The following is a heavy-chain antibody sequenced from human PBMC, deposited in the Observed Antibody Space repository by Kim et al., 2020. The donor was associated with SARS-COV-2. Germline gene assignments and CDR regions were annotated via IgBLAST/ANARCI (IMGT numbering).Heavy chain of an antibody. J-gene: IGHJ4*02. Sequence: GGSLRLSCAASGFTFSIYSMNWVRQAPGKGLEWVSYISSSSSTIYYADSVKGRLTISRDNAKNSLYLQMNSLRDEDTAVYYCARDTYGSYSFDCWGQGTLVTVSS. CDR1: GFTFSIYS. CDR3: ARDTYGSYSFDC. D-gene: IGHD1-26*01. CDR2: ISSSSSTI. V-gene: IGHV3-48*02.